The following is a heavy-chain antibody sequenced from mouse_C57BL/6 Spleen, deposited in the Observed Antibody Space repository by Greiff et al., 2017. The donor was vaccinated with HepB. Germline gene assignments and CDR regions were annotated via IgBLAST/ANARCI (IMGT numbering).Heavy chain of an antibody. V-gene: IGHV1-50*01. CDR1: GYTFTSYW. D-gene: IGHD2-2*01. J-gene: IGHJ4*01. CDR3: ARMTMVTTDAMDY. CDR2: IDPSDSYT. Sequence: QVQLQQPGAELVKPGASVKLSCKASGYTFTSYWMQWVKQRPGQGLEWIGEIDPSDSYTNYNQKFKGKATLTVDTSSSTAYMQLSSLTSADSAVYYCARMTMVTTDAMDYWGQGTSVTVSS.